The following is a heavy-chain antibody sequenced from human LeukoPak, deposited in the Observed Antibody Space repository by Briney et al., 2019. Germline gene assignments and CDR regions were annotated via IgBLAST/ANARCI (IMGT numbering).Heavy chain of an antibody. CDR3: ARYYYGSGSYYGAFDYGMDV. D-gene: IGHD3-10*01. Sequence: SETLSLTCAVYGGSFSGYYWSWIRQPPGKGLEWIGEINHSGSTNYNPSLKSRVTISVDTSKNQFSLKLSSVTAADTAVYYCARYYYGSGSYYGAFDYGMDVWGQGTTVTVSS. V-gene: IGHV4-34*01. CDR1: GGSFSGYY. CDR2: INHSGST. J-gene: IGHJ6*02.